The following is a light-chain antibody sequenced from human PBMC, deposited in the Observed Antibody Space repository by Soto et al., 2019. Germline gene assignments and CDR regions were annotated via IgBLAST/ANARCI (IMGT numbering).Light chain of an antibody. Sequence: EIVMTQSPATLSVSPGERATLSCRASQSFRSNLAWYQQKPGQAPRLLIYGAFTRATGIPVRFSGSGSGTEFTLTISSLQSEDFAIYYCQQYKNWPPLTFGGGTKVEIK. J-gene: IGKJ4*01. CDR1: QSFRSN. CDR2: GAF. CDR3: QQYKNWPPLT. V-gene: IGKV3-15*01.